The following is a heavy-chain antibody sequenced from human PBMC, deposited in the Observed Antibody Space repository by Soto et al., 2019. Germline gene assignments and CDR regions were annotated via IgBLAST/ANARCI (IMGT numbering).Heavy chain of an antibody. V-gene: IGHV4-34*01. D-gene: IGHD6-13*01. CDR2: INHSGST. CDR1: GGSFSGYY. CDR3: ARGGLYSSSWYGYYYYGMDV. Sequence: SETLSLTCAVYGGSFSGYYWSWIRQPPGKGLEWIGEINHSGSTNYNPSLKSRVTISVDTSKNQFSLKLSSVTAADTAVYYCARGGLYSSSWYGYYYYGMDVWGQGTTVTVSS. J-gene: IGHJ6*02.